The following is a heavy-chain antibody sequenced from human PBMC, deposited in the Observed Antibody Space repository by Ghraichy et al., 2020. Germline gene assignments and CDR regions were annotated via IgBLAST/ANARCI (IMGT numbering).Heavy chain of an antibody. V-gene: IGHV3-33*01. CDR1: GFTFSSYG. J-gene: IGHJ4*02. CDR2: IWYDGSNK. Sequence: SLRLSCAASGFTFSSYGMHWVRQAPGKGLEWVAVIWYDGSNKYYADSVKGRFTISRDNSKNTLYLQMNSLRAEDTAVYYCARDEYYYDSSGYGAFDYWGQGTLVTVSS. CDR3: ARDEYYYDSSGYGAFDY. D-gene: IGHD3-22*01.